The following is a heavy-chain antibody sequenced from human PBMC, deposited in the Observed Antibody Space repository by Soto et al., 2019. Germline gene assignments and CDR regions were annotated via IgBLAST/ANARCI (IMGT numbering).Heavy chain of an antibody. J-gene: IGHJ4*02. CDR3: ARDKVDRNRTAYYFDY. CDR2: IIPIFGTA. CDR1: GGTFSSYA. D-gene: IGHD5-12*01. V-gene: IGHV1-69*01. Sequence: QVQLVQSGAEVKKPGSSVKVSCKASGGTFSSYAISWVRQAPGQGLEWMGGIIPIFGTANYAQKFQGRVTITADESTSTAYMELSSLRSEDTAVYYCARDKVDRNRTAYYFDYWGQGTLVTVSS.